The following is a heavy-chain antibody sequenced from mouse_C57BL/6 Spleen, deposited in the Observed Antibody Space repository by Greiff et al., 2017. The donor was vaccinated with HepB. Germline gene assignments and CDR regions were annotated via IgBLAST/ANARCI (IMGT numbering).Heavy chain of an antibody. V-gene: IGHV5-4*01. Sequence: EVQLQESGGGLVKPGGSLKLSCAASGFTFSSYAMSWVRQTPEKRLEWVATISDGGSYTYYPDNVKGRITISRDNAKNNQYLQMSHLKSEDTAMYYCARGITTVVVLDYWGQGTTLTVSS. CDR1: GFTFSSYA. CDR2: ISDGGSYT. J-gene: IGHJ2*01. D-gene: IGHD1-1*01. CDR3: ARGITTVVVLDY.